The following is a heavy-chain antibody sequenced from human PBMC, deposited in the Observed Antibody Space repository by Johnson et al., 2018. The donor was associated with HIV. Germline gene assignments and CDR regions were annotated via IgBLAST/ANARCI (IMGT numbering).Heavy chain of an antibody. CDR2: IRYDGSNK. D-gene: IGHD6-19*01. CDR3: AKDQGKAVAAPDAFDI. V-gene: IGHV3-30*02. Sequence: QEQLVESGGGVVQPGGSLRLSCAASGFTFSSYGMHWVRQAPGKGLEWVAFIRYDGSNKYYADSVKGRFTISRDNSKNTLYLQMNSLRAEDTAVYYCAKDQGKAVAAPDAFDIWGQGTMVTVSS. CDR1: GFTFSSYG. J-gene: IGHJ3*02.